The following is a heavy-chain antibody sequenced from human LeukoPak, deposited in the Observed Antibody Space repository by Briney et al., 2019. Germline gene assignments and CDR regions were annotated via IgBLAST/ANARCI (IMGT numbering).Heavy chain of an antibody. CDR1: GFTS. Sequence: GGSLRLSCAASGFTSHWVRQAPGQGLVWVTRINTEGSDTNYAGSVKGRFTISRDNAKNTLYLQMNCLRAEDTAVYYCVRDRGEYSFGFYYYGMDVWGQGTTVTVSS. CDR2: INTEGSDT. CDR3: VRDRGEYSFGFYYYGMDV. J-gene: IGHJ6*02. V-gene: IGHV3-74*01. D-gene: IGHD5-18*01.